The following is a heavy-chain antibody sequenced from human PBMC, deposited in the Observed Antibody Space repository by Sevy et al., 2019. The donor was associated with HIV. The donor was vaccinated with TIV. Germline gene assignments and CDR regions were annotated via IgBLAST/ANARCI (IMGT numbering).Heavy chain of an antibody. V-gene: IGHV1-3*01. D-gene: IGHD2-21*01. CDR1: GYTFTSYA. J-gene: IGHJ6*02. CDR3: ARAFSDWPRYYYYGMDV. CDR2: INAGNGNT. Sequence: ASVKVSCKASGYTFTSYAMHWVRQAPGQRLEWMGWINAGNGNTKYSQKFQGRVTITSDTSTSTAYMELSSLRSEDTAVYYCARAFSDWPRYYYYGMDVWGRGTTVTVSS.